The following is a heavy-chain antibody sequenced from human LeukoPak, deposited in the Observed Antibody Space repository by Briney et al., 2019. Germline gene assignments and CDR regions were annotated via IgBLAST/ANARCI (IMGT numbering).Heavy chain of an antibody. J-gene: IGHJ6*02. CDR1: GGSISSGDYY. Sequence: PSQTLSLTCIVSGGSISSGDYYWSWIRQHPGKGLEWIGYIYYSGSTSYNPSLKSRVTISVDTSKSQFSLKLSSVTAADTAVYYCARDWGVVTESGSLWDRKRVCYYYGIDVWGQGTTVTVSS. D-gene: IGHD2-21*02. CDR3: ARDWGVVTESGSLWDRKRVCYYYGIDV. CDR2: IYYSGST. V-gene: IGHV4-31*03.